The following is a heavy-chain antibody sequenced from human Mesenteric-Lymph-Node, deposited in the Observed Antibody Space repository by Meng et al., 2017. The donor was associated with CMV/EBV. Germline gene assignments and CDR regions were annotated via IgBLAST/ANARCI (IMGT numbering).Heavy chain of an antibody. CDR3: ARGRLKVKGLWSGYPNLDV. Sequence: ASVKVSCKASGYAFTGYYMHWVRQAPGQGLEWMGWINPDTGSVTNSAQKFQGRVTMTRDTSMSTAYMELSSLRSEDTAVYYCARGRLKVKGLWSGYPNLDVWGQGTTVTVSS. CDR2: INPDTGSVT. J-gene: IGHJ6*02. V-gene: IGHV1-2*02. CDR1: GYAFTGYY. D-gene: IGHD3-3*01.